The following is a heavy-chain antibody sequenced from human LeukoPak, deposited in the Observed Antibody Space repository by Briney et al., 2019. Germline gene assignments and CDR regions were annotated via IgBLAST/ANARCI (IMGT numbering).Heavy chain of an antibody. D-gene: IGHD3-10*01. CDR3: AKDRPYYGSGPKPLDY. CDR1: GFTFSSYG. V-gene: IGHV3-30*18. CDR2: ISYDGSNK. Sequence: GGSLRLSCAASGFTFSSYGMHWVRQAPGKGLEWVAVISYDGSNKYYADSVKGRFTISRDNSKNTLYLQMNSLRAEDTAVYYCAKDRPYYGSGPKPLDYWGQGTLVTVSS. J-gene: IGHJ4*02.